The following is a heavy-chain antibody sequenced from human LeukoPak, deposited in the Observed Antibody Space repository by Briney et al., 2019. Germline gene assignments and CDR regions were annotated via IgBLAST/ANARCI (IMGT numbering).Heavy chain of an antibody. D-gene: IGHD2-2*01. V-gene: IGHV3-23*01. CDR2: IGDGGGTT. CDR3: AKRPSSSTTGSASAFDI. Sequence: GGSLRLSCAASGFTFSSHAMSWVRQAPGKGLEWVSAIGDGGGTTFYADSVKGRFAISRDNSKNTLFLQMNSLRAEDTALYYCAKRPSSSTTGSASAFDIWGQGTMVTVSS. CDR1: GFTFSSHA. J-gene: IGHJ3*02.